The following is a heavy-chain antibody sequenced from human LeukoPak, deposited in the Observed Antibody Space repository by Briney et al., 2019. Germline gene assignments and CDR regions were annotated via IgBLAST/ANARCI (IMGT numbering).Heavy chain of an antibody. CDR3: ARGRSDDILTGYYWVQVYYFDY. J-gene: IGHJ4*02. Sequence: SQTLSLTCTVSGGSISSGGYYWSWIRQPPGKGLEWIGYIYHSGRTYYNPSLKSRVTISVDRSKNQFSLKLSSVTAADTAVYYCARGRSDDILTGYYWVQVYYFDYWGQGTLVTVSS. CDR2: IYHSGRT. D-gene: IGHD3-9*01. CDR1: GGSISSGGYY. V-gene: IGHV4-30-2*01.